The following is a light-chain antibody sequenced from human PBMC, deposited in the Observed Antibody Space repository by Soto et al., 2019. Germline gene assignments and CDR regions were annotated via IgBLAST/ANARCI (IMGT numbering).Light chain of an antibody. CDR2: LTS. V-gene: IGKV1-39*01. J-gene: IGKJ2*01. Sequence: MTQSPLSLPVTPGEPASISCRSSQSLLHSNGYNYLNWYQQKPESAPKLLIYLTSSLQSGVPSRFSGSGSGTDFTLTISSLQPEDFATYYCQQSYSTPYSFGQGTKVDIK. CDR3: QQSYSTPYS. CDR1: QSLLHSNGYNY.